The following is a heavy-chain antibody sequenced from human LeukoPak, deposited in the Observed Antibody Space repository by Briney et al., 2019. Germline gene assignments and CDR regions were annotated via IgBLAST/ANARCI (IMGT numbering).Heavy chain of an antibody. CDR1: GYTFTSNA. D-gene: IGHD3-10*01. V-gene: IGHV7-4-1*02. Sequence: ASVKVSCKASGYTFTSNALGWVRQAPGQGLEWMGWINTNTGNPTYAQGFTGRFVFSLDTSDNTAYLQISSLQAEDTAVYYCARDDPGNGSGCYFLVSWSSSYYFDYWGQGTLVTVSS. J-gene: IGHJ4*02. CDR2: INTNTGNP. CDR3: ARDDPGNGSGCYFLVSWSSSYYFDY.